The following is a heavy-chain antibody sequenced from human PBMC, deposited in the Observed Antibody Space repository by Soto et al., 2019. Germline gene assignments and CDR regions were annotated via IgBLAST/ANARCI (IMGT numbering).Heavy chain of an antibody. V-gene: IGHV1-46*01. J-gene: IGHJ5*02. D-gene: IGHD1-7*01. CDR1: GYTFTSYY. CDR3: ARGATTYRGWFDP. Sequence: QVQLVQSGAEVKKPGASVKVSCKASGYTFTSYYMHWVRQAPGQGLEWMGIINPSGGSTSHAQKFQGRVTMTRDTSTSTGYVELSSLRSEDTAVYYCARGATTYRGWFDPWGQGTLVTVSS. CDR2: INPSGGST.